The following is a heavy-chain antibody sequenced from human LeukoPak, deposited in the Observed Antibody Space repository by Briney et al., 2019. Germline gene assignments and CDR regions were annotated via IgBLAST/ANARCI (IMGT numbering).Heavy chain of an antibody. CDR1: GGSISSGSHY. D-gene: IGHD2-2*01. CDR2: IYTSGST. J-gene: IGHJ4*02. CDR3: ARGAAAASLFDY. Sequence: SETLSPTSTVSGGSISSGSHYWSWIRQPAGKGLEWIGRIYTSGSTNYNPSLESRVTISVDTSKNQFSLKLNSMTAADTAFYYCARGAAAASLFDYWGQGCLVTVSS. V-gene: IGHV4-61*02.